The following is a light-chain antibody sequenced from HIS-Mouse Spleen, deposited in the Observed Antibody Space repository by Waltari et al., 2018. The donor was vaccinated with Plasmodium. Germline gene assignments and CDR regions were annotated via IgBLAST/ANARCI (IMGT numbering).Light chain of an antibody. V-gene: IGKV1-39*01. CDR1: PSISSY. CDR2: AAS. Sequence: DIQMTQSPSSLSASVGDRVPITCRASPSISSYLNWYQQKPGKAPKLLIYAASSLQSGGPSRFSGSGSGTEFTLTISSLQPEEFATYYCQQSYSTPGTFGGGTKVEIK. J-gene: IGKJ4*01. CDR3: QQSYSTPGT.